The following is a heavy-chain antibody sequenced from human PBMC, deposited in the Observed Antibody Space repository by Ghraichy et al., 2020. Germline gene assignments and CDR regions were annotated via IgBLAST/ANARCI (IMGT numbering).Heavy chain of an antibody. Sequence: GGSLRLSCAASGFTFSDYYMSWIRQAPGKGLEWVSYISSSSSYTNYADSVKGRFTISRDNAKNSLYLQMNSLRAEDTAVYYCARDRGYSYGWRDLDYWGQGTLVTVSS. J-gene: IGHJ4*02. CDR1: GFTFSDYY. V-gene: IGHV3-11*06. D-gene: IGHD5-18*01. CDR2: ISSSSSYT. CDR3: ARDRGYSYGWRDLDY.